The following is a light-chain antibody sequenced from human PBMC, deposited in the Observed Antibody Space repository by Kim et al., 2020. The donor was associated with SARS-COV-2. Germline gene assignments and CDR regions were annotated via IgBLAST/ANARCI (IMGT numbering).Light chain of an antibody. CDR3: QQYVTLPRT. CDR1: QTISSTY. CDR2: GAL. J-gene: IGKJ1*01. Sequence: PGHSATLSCRPSQTISSTYLAWNPQIPGQTRRLLIYGALNRSTGIPDRFTGSGSWTDFTLTISSLEPESFGGSECQQYVTLPRTFGEGTKV. V-gene: IGKV3-20*01.